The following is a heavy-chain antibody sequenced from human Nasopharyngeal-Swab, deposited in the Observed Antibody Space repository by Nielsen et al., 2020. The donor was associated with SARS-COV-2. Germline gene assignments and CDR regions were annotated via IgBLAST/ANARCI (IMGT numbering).Heavy chain of an antibody. D-gene: IGHD6-19*01. V-gene: IGHV4-34*01. CDR3: ARGVPKWQWLPKRYYYMDV. Sequence: GSLRLSCAVSGGSFSGYYWSWIRQPPGKGLEWIGEINHSGSTNYNPSLKSRVTISVDTSKNQFSLKLSSVTAADTAVYYCARGVPKWQWLPKRYYYMDVWGKGTTVTVSS. CDR2: INHSGST. CDR1: GGSFSGYY. J-gene: IGHJ6*03.